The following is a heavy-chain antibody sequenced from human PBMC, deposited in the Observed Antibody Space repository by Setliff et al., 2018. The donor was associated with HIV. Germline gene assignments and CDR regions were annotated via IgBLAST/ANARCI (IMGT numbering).Heavy chain of an antibody. CDR3: ARVRFFERIGYFARPYYFLDS. V-gene: IGHV4-34*01. Sequence: SETLSLTCAVNDGSFSGYYWTWIRQPQGKGLEWIGEISHSGSPNYNPSLKSRVTMSRDTSKNQLSLSLSSVTAADTAVYYCARVRFFERIGYFARPYYFLDSWGQGTLVTVSS. CDR2: ISHSGSP. J-gene: IGHJ4*02. D-gene: IGHD3-3*01. CDR1: DGSFSGYY.